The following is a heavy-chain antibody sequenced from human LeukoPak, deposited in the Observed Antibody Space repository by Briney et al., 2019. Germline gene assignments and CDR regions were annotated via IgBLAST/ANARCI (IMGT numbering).Heavy chain of an antibody. CDR1: GFTFSSYG. D-gene: IGHD2-2*01. Sequence: GGSLRLCCAASGFTFSSYGMHWVRQAPGKGLEWVAVISYDGSNKYYADSVKGRFTISRDNSKNTLYLQMNSLRAEDTAVYYCAKDLGCSSTSCYRYAFDIWGQGTMVTVSS. J-gene: IGHJ3*02. CDR3: AKDLGCSSTSCYRYAFDI. V-gene: IGHV3-30*18. CDR2: ISYDGSNK.